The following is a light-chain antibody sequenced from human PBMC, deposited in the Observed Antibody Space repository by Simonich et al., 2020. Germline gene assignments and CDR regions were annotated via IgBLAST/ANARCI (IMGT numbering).Light chain of an antibody. V-gene: IGKV4-1*01. CDR2: WAS. Sequence: DIVMTQSPDSLAVSLGERATINCKSSQSVLYSSNTKNYLAWYQQKPGQPPKLLIYWASTRESGVQDRFSGSGSGTDFTLTISSLQAEDVAVYYCQQYYSTPFTFGPGTKVDIK. J-gene: IGKJ3*01. CDR3: QQYYSTPFT. CDR1: QSVLYSSNTKNY.